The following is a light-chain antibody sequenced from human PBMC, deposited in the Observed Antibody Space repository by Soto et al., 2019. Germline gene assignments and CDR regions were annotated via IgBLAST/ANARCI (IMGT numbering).Light chain of an antibody. Sequence: ELVLTQSPGTLSLSPGXRATLSCRASQSVSSNNLAWYQQRPGQAPRVVIYGASTRATGIPGRFSGSGSGTDFTLTISRLEPEDFAVYYCQQYGRSPFTFGPGTKGDIK. CDR1: QSVSSNN. CDR3: QQYGRSPFT. V-gene: IGKV3-20*01. CDR2: GAS. J-gene: IGKJ3*01.